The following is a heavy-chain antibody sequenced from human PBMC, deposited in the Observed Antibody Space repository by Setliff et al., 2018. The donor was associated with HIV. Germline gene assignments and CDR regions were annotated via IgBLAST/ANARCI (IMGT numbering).Heavy chain of an antibody. CDR3: ARGRAARDGYNWGLPYYMDV. Sequence: ASVKVSCKISGYTLTEVSMHWVRQAPGKGLEWMGYFDPQDGKTIYAQKFQGRVTMTEDTSTYTAYMELSGLRYEDTAVYFCARGRAARDGYNWGLPYYMDVWGKGTTVTVSS. CDR2: FDPQDGKT. V-gene: IGHV1-24*01. J-gene: IGHJ6*03. D-gene: IGHD1-1*01. CDR1: GYTLTEVS.